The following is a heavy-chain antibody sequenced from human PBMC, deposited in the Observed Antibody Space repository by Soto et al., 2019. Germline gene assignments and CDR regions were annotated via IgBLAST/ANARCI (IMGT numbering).Heavy chain of an antibody. J-gene: IGHJ5*02. CDR2: ISGYNAKT. D-gene: IGHD3-16*01. V-gene: IGHV1-18*04. CDR1: GYIFDSYS. Sequence: QVQLVQSGGEVKPPGASVKVSCKSSGYIFDSYSISWVRQAPGQGLDWMGDISGYNAKTKSAQKFQGRVTMTIDKSTTTAYLEVTGLTSDDTDVYYCARESIGGLLLCSWGQGTLVIVSS. CDR3: ARESIGGLLLCS.